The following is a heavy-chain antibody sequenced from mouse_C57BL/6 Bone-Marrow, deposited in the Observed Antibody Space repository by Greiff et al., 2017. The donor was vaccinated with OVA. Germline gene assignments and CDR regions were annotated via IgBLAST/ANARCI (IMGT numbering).Heavy chain of an antibody. CDR3: ARPGNPPYWYFDV. J-gene: IGHJ1*03. CDR1: GYTFTGYW. Sequence: LMESGASVKLSCKATGYTFTGYWIEWVKQRPGHGLEWIGAILPGSGSTNYNEKFKGKATFTADTSSNTAYMQLSSLTTEDSAIYYCARPGNPPYWYFDVWGTGTTVTVSS. CDR2: ILPGSGST. D-gene: IGHD2-1*01. V-gene: IGHV1-9*01.